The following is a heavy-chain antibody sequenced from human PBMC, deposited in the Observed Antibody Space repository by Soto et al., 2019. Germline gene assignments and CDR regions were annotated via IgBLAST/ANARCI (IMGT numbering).Heavy chain of an antibody. D-gene: IGHD6-13*01. Sequence: QVQLVQSGAEVKKPGSSVKVSCKASGGTFSSYAISWVRQAPGQGLEWMGGIIPIFGTANYAQKFQGRVTITADESTSTAYMELSSLRSEDTAVYYCARDASSAAGTPYYYYGMDVWCQGTTVTVSS. V-gene: IGHV1-69*01. CDR3: ARDASSAAGTPYYYYGMDV. J-gene: IGHJ6*02. CDR2: IIPIFGTA. CDR1: GGTFSSYA.